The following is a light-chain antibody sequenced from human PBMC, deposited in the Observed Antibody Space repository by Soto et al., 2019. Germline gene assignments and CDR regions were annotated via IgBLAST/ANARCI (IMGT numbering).Light chain of an antibody. CDR2: EGS. Sequence: QSVLTQPASVSGSPGQSITISCTGTSSDVGSYNLVSWYQQHPGKAPKLMIYEGSKRPSGVSNRFSGSKSGNTASLTISGLQAEDEADYYCCSYAGSSTFGFSVFGTGTKVTVL. V-gene: IGLV2-23*03. J-gene: IGLJ1*01. CDR3: CSYAGSSTFGFSV. CDR1: SSDVGSYNL.